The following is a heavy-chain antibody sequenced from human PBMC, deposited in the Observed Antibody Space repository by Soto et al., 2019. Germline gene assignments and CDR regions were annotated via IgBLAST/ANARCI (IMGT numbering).Heavy chain of an antibody. CDR1: GGSFSGYY. V-gene: IGHV4-34*01. CDR3: ATVDTILGYYYGLDV. CDR2: INHSGST. D-gene: IGHD5-12*01. J-gene: IGHJ6*02. Sequence: SETLSLTCAVYGGSFSGYYWSWIRQPPGKGLEWIGEINHSGSTNYNPSLKSRVTISVDTSKNQFSLKLSSVTAADTAVYYCATVDTILGYYYGLDVWGQGTTVTVSS.